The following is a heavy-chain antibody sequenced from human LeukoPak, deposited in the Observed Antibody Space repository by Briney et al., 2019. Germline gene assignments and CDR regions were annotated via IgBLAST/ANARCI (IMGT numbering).Heavy chain of an antibody. CDR1: GFTFSGHG. CDR3: AKWLRYSSSSEFDY. D-gene: IGHD6-13*01. Sequence: PGGTLRLSCAASGFTFSGHGMSWVRQAAGKGLEWVSLIGGTGRTTSYADSVKGRFTISRDNSKNTLYLQMNRLRAEDTAIYYCAKWLRYSSSSEFDYWGQGTLVTVFS. CDR2: IGGTGRTT. J-gene: IGHJ4*02. V-gene: IGHV3-23*01.